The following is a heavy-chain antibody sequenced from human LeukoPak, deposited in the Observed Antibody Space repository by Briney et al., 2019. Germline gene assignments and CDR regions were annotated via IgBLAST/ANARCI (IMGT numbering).Heavy chain of an antibody. CDR3: ARGGVDTQDLNYFDY. Sequence: ASVKVSCKASGYTFTSYHMHLVRQGPGRGLEWMGIINPNGGSKRYAQKFQGRVTMTRDKSTSKVYMELSSLRSGDTAVYYCARGGVDTQDLNYFDYWGQGTLVTVSS. D-gene: IGHD5-18*01. V-gene: IGHV1-46*01. J-gene: IGHJ4*02. CDR2: INPNGGSK. CDR1: GYTFTSYH.